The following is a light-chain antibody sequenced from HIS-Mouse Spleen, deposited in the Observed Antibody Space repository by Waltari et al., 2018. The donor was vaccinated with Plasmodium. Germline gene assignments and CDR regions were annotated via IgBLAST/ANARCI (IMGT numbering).Light chain of an antibody. CDR1: QGISSY. J-gene: IGKJ4*01. CDR2: AAS. CDR3: QQLNSYPLT. V-gene: IGKV1-9*01. Sequence: DIQLTQSPSFLSASVGDRVTITCRASQGISSYLAWYQQKPGKAPKLLIYAASTLQSGVPSRFSGSGSETEFTLTISSLQPEYFATYYCQQLNSYPLTFGGGTKVEIK.